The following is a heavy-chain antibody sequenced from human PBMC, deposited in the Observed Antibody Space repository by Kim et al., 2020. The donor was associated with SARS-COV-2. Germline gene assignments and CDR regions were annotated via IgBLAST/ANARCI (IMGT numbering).Heavy chain of an antibody. CDR1: GFTFSAYD. CDR2: ITKSSTTI. CDR3: VRDSMVGAFDM. D-gene: IGHD1-26*01. V-gene: IGHV3-48*02. J-gene: IGHJ3*02. Sequence: GGSLRLSCATSGFTFSAYDMNWVRQAPGKGLEWLSFITKSSTTIYYADSVEGRFTISRDNAKNSLFLQMNSLRDEDTALYYCVRDSMVGAFDMLCQG.